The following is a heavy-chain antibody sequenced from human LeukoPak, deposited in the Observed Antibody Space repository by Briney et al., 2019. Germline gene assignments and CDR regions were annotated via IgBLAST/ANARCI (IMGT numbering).Heavy chain of an antibody. Sequence: ASVKVSCKASGYTFTNYAMNWVRQAPGQGLEWMGWISAYNGNTNYAQKLQGRVTMTTDTSTSTAYMELRSLRSDDTAVYYCARDNWNYYYYYYYMDVWGKGTTVTVSS. CDR1: GYTFTNYA. CDR2: ISAYNGNT. D-gene: IGHD1-7*01. V-gene: IGHV1-18*01. J-gene: IGHJ6*03. CDR3: ARDNWNYYYYYYYMDV.